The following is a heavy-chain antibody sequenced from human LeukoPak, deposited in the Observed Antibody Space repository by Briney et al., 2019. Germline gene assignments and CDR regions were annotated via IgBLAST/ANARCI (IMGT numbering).Heavy chain of an antibody. J-gene: IGHJ5*02. Sequence: SETLSLTCTVSGGSISSYYWSWIRQPAGKGLEWIGRIYTSGSTNYNPSLKSRVTISVDTSKNQFSLKLSSVTAADTAVYYCARVERQLWLRYPSYWFDPWGQGILVTVSS. CDR1: GGSISSYY. CDR3: ARVERQLWLRYPSYWFDP. D-gene: IGHD5-18*01. V-gene: IGHV4-4*07. CDR2: IYTSGST.